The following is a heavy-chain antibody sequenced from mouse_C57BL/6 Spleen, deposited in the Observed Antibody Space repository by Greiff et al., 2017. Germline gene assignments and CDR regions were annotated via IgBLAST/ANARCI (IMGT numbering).Heavy chain of an antibody. D-gene: IGHD1-1*01. CDR3: ARHVSYGSSHYAMDY. CDR1: GFTFSSYG. V-gene: IGHV5-6*01. J-gene: IGHJ4*01. CDR2: ISSGGSYT. Sequence: EVKVVESGGDLVKPGGSLKLSCAASGFTFSSYGMSWVRQTPDKSLEWVATISSGGSYTYYPDSVKGRFTISRDNAKNTLYMQMSRLTSEDTAMYYCARHVSYGSSHYAMDYWGQGTSVTVSS.